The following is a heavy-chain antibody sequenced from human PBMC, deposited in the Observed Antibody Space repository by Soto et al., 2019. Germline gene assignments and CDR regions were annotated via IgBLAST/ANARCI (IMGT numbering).Heavy chain of an antibody. CDR1: GGTFSSYA. Sequence: QVQLVQSGAEVKKPGSSVKVSCKASGGTFSSYAISWVRQAPGQGLEWMGGIIPIFGTANYAQKFQGRVTITADESTSTAYMELSSLRSEDTAVYYCARTGEDCGGDCYSWFDYWGQGTLVTVSS. V-gene: IGHV1-69*12. CDR2: IIPIFGTA. J-gene: IGHJ4*02. CDR3: ARTGEDCGGDCYSWFDY. D-gene: IGHD2-21*02.